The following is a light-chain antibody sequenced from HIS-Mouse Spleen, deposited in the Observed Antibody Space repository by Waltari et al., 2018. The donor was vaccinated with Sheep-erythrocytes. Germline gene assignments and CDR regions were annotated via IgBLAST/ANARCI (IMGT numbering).Light chain of an antibody. CDR2: KAS. V-gene: IGKV1-5*03. CDR1: QGISSW. J-gene: IGKJ2*01. Sequence: DIQMTQSPSTLSASVGERVTITCRASQGISSWLAWYQQKPGKAPKLRIYKASSLESGVPSRFSGSGSGTEFTLTISSLQPDDFATYYCQQYNSYSRTFGQGTKLEIK. CDR3: QQYNSYSRT.